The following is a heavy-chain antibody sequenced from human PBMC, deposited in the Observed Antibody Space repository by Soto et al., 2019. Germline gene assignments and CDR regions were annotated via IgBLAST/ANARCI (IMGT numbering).Heavy chain of an antibody. V-gene: IGHV4-59*01. CDR2: IYYSGST. D-gene: IGHD3-9*01. CDR1: GGSISSYY. J-gene: IGHJ4*02. Sequence: SETLSLTCTVSGGSISSYYWSWIRQPPGKGLEWIGYIYYSGSTNYNPSLKSRVTISVDTSKNQFSLKLSSVTAADTAVYYCARVVDYDILTGGEYYFDYWGQGTLVTVSS. CDR3: ARVVDYDILTGGEYYFDY.